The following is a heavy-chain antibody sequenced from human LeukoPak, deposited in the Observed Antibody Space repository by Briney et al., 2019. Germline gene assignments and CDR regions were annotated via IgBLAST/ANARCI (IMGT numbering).Heavy chain of an antibody. CDR3: ARGNSHYDSSGYFPWESFQH. CDR2: IFYSGST. J-gene: IGHJ1*01. Sequence: SETLSLTCTVSGGSISTYYWSWIRQPPGKGLEWIGYIFYSGSTNYNPSLKSRVTISVDTSKNQFSLKLSSVTAADTALYYCARGNSHYDSSGYFPWESFQHWGQGTLVTVSS. V-gene: IGHV4-59*01. CDR1: GGSISTYY. D-gene: IGHD3-22*01.